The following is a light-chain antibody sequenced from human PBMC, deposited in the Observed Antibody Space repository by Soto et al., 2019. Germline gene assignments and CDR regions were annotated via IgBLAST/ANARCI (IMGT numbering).Light chain of an antibody. J-gene: IGKJ2*01. CDR2: GAS. CDR3: QLYGSSPPYT. V-gene: IGKV3-20*01. CDR1: QSVSSSY. Sequence: EIVLTQSPGTLSLSPGDRATLSCRASQSVSSSYLAWYQQKSGQAPRLLIYGASSRATGIPDRFSGSGSGTDFTLTISRLEPEDFAVYYCQLYGSSPPYTFGQGTKLEIK.